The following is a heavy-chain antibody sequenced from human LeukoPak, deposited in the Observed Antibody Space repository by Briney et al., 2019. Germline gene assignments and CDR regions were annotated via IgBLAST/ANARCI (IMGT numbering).Heavy chain of an antibody. J-gene: IGHJ4*02. CDR2: IFYSGST. V-gene: IGHV4-39*01. CDR3: ARRGGPTYSSGLYYFDY. Sequence: PSETLSLTCTVSGASITSSGYSWGWIRRPPGKGLEWIGSIFYSGSTYYNPSLRSRLTISVDTSTNQFSLQLSSVTAADTAVYYCARRGGPTYSSGLYYFDYWGQGTLVTVSA. CDR1: GASITSSGYS. D-gene: IGHD6-19*01.